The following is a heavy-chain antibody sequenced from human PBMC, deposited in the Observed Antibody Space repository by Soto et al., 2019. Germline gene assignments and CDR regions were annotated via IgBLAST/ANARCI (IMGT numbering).Heavy chain of an antibody. V-gene: IGHV1-2*02. Sequence: ASVKVSCKASGYTFTGYYMHWVRQAPGQGLEWMGWINPNSGGTNYAQKFQGRVTMTRDTSISTAYMELSRLRSDDTAVYYCARVRLKVGGVMGPYYSGMDAWGQGTTVTVSS. J-gene: IGHJ6*02. D-gene: IGHD3-16*01. CDR3: ARVRLKVGGVMGPYYSGMDA. CDR2: INPNSGGT. CDR1: GYTFTGYY.